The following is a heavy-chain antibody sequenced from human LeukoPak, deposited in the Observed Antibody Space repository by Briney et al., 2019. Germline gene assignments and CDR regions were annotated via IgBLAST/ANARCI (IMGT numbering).Heavy chain of an antibody. V-gene: IGHV3-7*01. J-gene: IGHJ4*02. D-gene: IGHD2-8*02. CDR3: ARDTDGGLDY. Sequence: PGGSLRLSCAASGFTFSNSWMAWVRQAPGKGLEWVANIKQDGSTKHYADSLKDRFTISRDNRKNLLYVQMNSLRADDTAVYYCARDTDGGLDYWGQGILVTVAS. CDR2: IKQDGSTK. CDR1: GFTFSNSW.